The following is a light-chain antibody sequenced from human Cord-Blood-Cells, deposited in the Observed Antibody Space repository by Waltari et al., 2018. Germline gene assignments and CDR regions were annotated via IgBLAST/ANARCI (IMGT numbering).Light chain of an antibody. V-gene: IGLV2-8*01. CDR1: SSDVGGYNY. CDR3: SSYAGSNNLV. Sequence: QSALTQPPSASGSPGQSVTLSCTGTSSDVGGYNYVYWYQQHPGKAPKLIIYEVSKRPSGVPDRFSGSKSGNTASLTVSGLQAEDEADYYCSSYAGSNNLVFGGGTKLTVL. J-gene: IGLJ2*01. CDR2: EVS.